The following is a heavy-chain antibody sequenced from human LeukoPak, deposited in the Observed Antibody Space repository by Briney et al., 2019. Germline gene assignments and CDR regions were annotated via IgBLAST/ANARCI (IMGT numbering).Heavy chain of an antibody. J-gene: IGHJ4*02. CDR1: GFTFSSYS. V-gene: IGHV3-21*01. CDR2: ISSSGTYK. D-gene: IGHD6-19*01. Sequence: GGSLRLSCAVSGFTFSSYSMTWVRQAPGQGLEWVSSISSSGTYKYYADSGNGQYTISKDNAKNSLYVQMNGLRCEDRAVYYCAKGKGSVAGATNDYWGQGTLVTVSS. CDR3: AKGKGSVAGATNDY.